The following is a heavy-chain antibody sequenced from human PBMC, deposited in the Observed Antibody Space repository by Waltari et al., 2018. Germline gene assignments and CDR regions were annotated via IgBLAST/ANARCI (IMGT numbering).Heavy chain of an antibody. CDR1: GYTFTRSY. CDR3: ARGRFDWFYYFDY. J-gene: IGHJ4*02. Sequence: QVQLVQSGAEVKKPGASVQVSCKASGYTFTRSYMHWVRQAPGQGLDWLGITNPSGGSTSYAQKFQGRVTMTRDTSTSTVYMELSSLRSEDTAVYYCARGRFDWFYYFDYWGQGTLVTVSS. D-gene: IGHD3-9*01. V-gene: IGHV1-46*01. CDR2: TNPSGGST.